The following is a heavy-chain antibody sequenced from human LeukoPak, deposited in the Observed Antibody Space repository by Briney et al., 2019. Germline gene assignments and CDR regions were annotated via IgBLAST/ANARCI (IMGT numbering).Heavy chain of an antibody. CDR2: ISYDGGNK. V-gene: IGHV3-30*18. CDR3: AKGGYSGYDPSDY. CDR1: GFTFSSYG. D-gene: IGHD5-12*01. Sequence: PGGSLRLSCAASGFTFSSYGMHWVRQAPGKGLEWVAVISYDGGNKYYADSVKGRFTISRDNSKNTLYLQMNSLRAEDTAVYYCAKGGYSGYDPSDYWGQGTLVTVSS. J-gene: IGHJ4*02.